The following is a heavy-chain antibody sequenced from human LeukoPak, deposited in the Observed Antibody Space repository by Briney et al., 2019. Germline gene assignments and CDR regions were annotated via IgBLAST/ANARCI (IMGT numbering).Heavy chain of an antibody. J-gene: IGHJ4*02. V-gene: IGHV3-30*02. CDR1: GLTFSTYG. Sequence: PGGSLRLSCAASGLTFSTYGMHWVRQAPGKGLEWVAFISYDGSNKYYADSMKGRFTISRDNSKNTLYLQMNSLRVEDTAVYYCARERALGAAAGTDYFDYWGQGTLVTVSS. CDR2: ISYDGSNK. CDR3: ARERALGAAAGTDYFDY. D-gene: IGHD6-13*01.